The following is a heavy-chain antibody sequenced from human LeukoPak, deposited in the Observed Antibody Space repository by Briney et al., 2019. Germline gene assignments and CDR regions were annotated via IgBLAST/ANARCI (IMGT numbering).Heavy chain of an antibody. D-gene: IGHD6-19*01. J-gene: IGHJ5*02. Sequence: GASVKVSCTASVYTFTSYAISWVRQAPGQGLEWVGWISAYNGNTNNAQKLQGGVTMTTDTSTSTAYMELRSLRSDDTAVYSCARDQSPGIAVAGPNWFDPWGQGTLVTVSS. CDR3: ARDQSPGIAVAGPNWFDP. CDR1: VYTFTSYA. V-gene: IGHV1-18*01. CDR2: ISAYNGNT.